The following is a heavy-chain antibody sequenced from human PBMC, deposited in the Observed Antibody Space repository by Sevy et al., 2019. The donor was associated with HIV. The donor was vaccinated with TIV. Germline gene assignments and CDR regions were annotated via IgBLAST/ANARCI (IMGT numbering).Heavy chain of an antibody. Sequence: GGSLRLSCAASGFTFSTYDMHWVRQATGKGLEWVSVIGTAGDTYYPGSVKGRLTISRENAKNSFYLQMNSLRAGDTAVYYCARGLGGVPYYYYALDVWGQGTTVTVSS. CDR2: IGTAGDT. CDR3: ARGLGGVPYYYYALDV. J-gene: IGHJ6*02. CDR1: GFTFSTYD. V-gene: IGHV3-13*01. D-gene: IGHD3-16*01.